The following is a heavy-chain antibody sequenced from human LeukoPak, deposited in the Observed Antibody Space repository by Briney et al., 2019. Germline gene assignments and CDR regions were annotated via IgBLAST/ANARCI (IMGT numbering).Heavy chain of an antibody. CDR3: AREWGSGLNWFDP. J-gene: IGHJ5*02. CDR2: INPSGGST. D-gene: IGHD2-15*01. CDR1: GYTFTSYY. V-gene: IGHV1-46*01. Sequence: ASVKVSCKASGYTFTSYYMHWVRQAPGQGLEWMGIINPSGGSTSYAQQFQGRVTMTRDMSTSTVYMELSSLRSEDTAVYYCAREWGSGLNWFDPWGQGTLVTVSS.